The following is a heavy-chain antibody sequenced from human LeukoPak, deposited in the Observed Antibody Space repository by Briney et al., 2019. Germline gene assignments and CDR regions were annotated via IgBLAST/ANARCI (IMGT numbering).Heavy chain of an antibody. CDR1: GFTFSSYA. V-gene: IGHV3-23*01. CDR3: AKDDSGYHKGDWFDP. J-gene: IGHJ5*02. Sequence: GGSLRLSCAASGFTFSSYAMSWVRQAPGKGLEWVSAISGSGGSTYYADSVKGRFTISRDNSKNTLYLQMNSLRAEDTAVYYCAKDDSGYHKGDWFDPWGQGTLVTVSS. CDR2: ISGSGGST. D-gene: IGHD3-3*01.